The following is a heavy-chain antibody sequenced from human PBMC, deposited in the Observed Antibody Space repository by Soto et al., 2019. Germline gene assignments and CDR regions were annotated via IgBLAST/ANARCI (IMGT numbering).Heavy chain of an antibody. CDR1: GYTFTSYA. Sequence: GASVKVSCKASGYTFTSYAMHWVRQAPGQRLEWMGWINAGNGNTKYSQKFQGRVTITRDTSASTAYMELSSLRSEDTAVYYCATGPESSGYWLWAFDIWGQGTMVTVSS. CDR2: INAGNGNT. D-gene: IGHD3-22*01. J-gene: IGHJ3*02. V-gene: IGHV1-3*01. CDR3: ATGPESSGYWLWAFDI.